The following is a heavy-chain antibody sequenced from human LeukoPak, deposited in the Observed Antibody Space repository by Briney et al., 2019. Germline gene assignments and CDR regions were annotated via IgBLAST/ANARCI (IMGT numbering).Heavy chain of an antibody. J-gene: IGHJ4*02. CDR3: TRAPPYGSGWSKGVLDY. CDR1: GDSISSNNW. D-gene: IGHD6-19*01. V-gene: IGHV4-4*02. Sequence: PSGTLSLTCAVSGDSISSNNWWSWVRQPPGKGLEWIGEIYHTGSTNYNLSLKSRVTISVDKSKNQFSLKMSSVTAADTAVYYCTRAPPYGSGWSKGVLDYWGQGTLVTVSS. CDR2: IYHTGST.